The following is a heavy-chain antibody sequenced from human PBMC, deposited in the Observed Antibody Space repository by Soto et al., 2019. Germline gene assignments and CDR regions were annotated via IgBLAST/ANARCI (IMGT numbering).Heavy chain of an antibody. V-gene: IGHV1-18*01. CDR3: ARDSSGHGLLYF. D-gene: IGHD3-22*01. CDR2: ISAFNGKI. J-gene: IGHJ4*02. Sequence: GASVKVSCKASGYTFTNYVISWVRQAPGQRLEWMGWISAFNGKIKYTRKFQGRLTMTTDTSTSTVYMELRSLRSDDTAIYYCARDSSGHGLLYFWGQGSLVPVSS. CDR1: GYTFTNYV.